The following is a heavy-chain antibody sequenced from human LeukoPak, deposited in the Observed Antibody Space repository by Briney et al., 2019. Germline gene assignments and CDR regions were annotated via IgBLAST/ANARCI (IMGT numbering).Heavy chain of an antibody. V-gene: IGHV3-23*01. CDR3: AKVGGATIRVGFDQ. Sequence: PGGSLRLSCAASGFTFSSYSMTWVRQTPGKGLEWVSAITGSDGRTYYADSVKGRFTISRDNSKNTLYVQMNSLRVEDTALYYCAKVGGATIRVGFDQWGQGTLVTVSS. J-gene: IGHJ4*02. CDR1: GFTFSSYS. CDR2: ITGSDGRT. D-gene: IGHD5-24*01.